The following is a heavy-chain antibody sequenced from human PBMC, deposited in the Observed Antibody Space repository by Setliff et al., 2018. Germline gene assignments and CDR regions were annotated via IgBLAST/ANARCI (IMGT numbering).Heavy chain of an antibody. CDR1: GYSLTRYY. CDR3: ARGGMAAANRKGVFEY. Sequence: ASVKVSCKASGYSLTRYYMRWVRQAPGQGLEWMGIINPGGGSASYAEKFQGRVTMTRDTSTSTFYMEVNILRSDDTAVYYCARGGMAAANRKGVFEYWGQGTLVTVSS. J-gene: IGHJ4*02. V-gene: IGHV1-46*01. CDR2: INPGGGSA. D-gene: IGHD6-13*01.